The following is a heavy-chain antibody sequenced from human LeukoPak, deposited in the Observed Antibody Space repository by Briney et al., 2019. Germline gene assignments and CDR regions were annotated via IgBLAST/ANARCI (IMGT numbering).Heavy chain of an antibody. CDR3: ERKAYDGFWSGSDDAFDI. V-gene: IGHV5-51*01. Sequence: GESLKISCKGSAYRFTNYCIGCVRQMPGKGREWMGIIYPGDSDTRYSPAFQGQGTISADKSISTAYLQWSSLKASDTAMYYCERKAYDGFWSGSDDAFDIWGQGTMVTVSS. D-gene: IGHD3-3*01. CDR2: IYPGDSDT. J-gene: IGHJ3*02. CDR1: AYRFTNYC.